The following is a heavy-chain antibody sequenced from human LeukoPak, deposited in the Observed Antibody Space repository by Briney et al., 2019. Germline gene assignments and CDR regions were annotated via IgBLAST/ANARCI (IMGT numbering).Heavy chain of an antibody. CDR3: ARDHLPAGAPGYYMDV. D-gene: IGHD4/OR15-4a*01. CDR2: IYSSGST. CDR1: GGSINNYY. Sequence: SGTLSLTSTVSGGSINNYYWSWLRQPAAKGLEGIGRIYSSGSTNYNPSLKSQVTMSVDTAQNQFSLMLRSVTAADTALYYDARDHLPAGAPGYYMDVWGKGTTVTVSS. J-gene: IGHJ6*03. V-gene: IGHV4-4*07.